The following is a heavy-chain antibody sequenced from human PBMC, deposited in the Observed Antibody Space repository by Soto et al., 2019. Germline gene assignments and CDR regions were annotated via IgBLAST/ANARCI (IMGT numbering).Heavy chain of an antibody. CDR1: GGSISSHY. J-gene: IGHJ6*02. CDR2: IYYRGST. CDR3: ARDGREASGMDV. Sequence: PXATLSLTFTVSGGSISSHYWSWVRQAPGKGLEWIGHIYYRGSTNYNPSLRSRSTISVDTSKNQFSLKLNSVTTADTAVYYCARDGREASGMDVWGQGTKVTVSS. D-gene: IGHD1-26*01. V-gene: IGHV4-59*11.